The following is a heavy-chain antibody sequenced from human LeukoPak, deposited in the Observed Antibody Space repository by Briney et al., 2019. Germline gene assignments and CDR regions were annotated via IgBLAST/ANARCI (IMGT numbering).Heavy chain of an antibody. D-gene: IGHD3-3*01. V-gene: IGHV1-2*02. CDR3: ARDPTYDFWSGYDY. CDR1: GYTFTGYY. Sequence: ASVKVSCKASGYTFTGYYMHWVRQAPGQGLEWMGWINPNSGGTNYAQKFQGRVTMTRDTSISTAYMELSRLRSDDTAVYYCARDPTYDFWSGYDYWGQGTLSPSPQ. J-gene: IGHJ4*02. CDR2: INPNSGGT.